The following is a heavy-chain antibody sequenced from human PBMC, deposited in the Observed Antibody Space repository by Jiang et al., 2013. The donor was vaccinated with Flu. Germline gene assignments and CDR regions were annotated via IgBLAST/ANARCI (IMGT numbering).Heavy chain of an antibody. CDR3: ARGEGVGLLWFGELPTFGDY. CDR1: GYTFTSYA. CDR2: INTNTGNP. V-gene: IGHV7-4-1*02. D-gene: IGHD3-10*01. Sequence: QSGSELKKPGASVKVSCKASGYTFTSYAMNWVRQAPGQGLEWMGWINTNTGNPTYAQGFTGRFVFSLDTSVSTAYLQISSLKAEDTAVYYCARGEGVGLLWFGELPTFGDYWGQGTLVTVS. J-gene: IGHJ4*02.